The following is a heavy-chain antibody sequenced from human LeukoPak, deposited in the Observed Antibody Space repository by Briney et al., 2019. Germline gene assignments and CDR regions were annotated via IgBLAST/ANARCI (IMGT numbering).Heavy chain of an antibody. Sequence: PSETLSLTCAVYGGSFSGYYWSWIRQPPGKGLEWIGEINHSGSTNYNPSLKSRVTISVDTSKNQFSLKLSSVTAADTAVYYCARDSGSFLEWSHDYWGQGTLVTVSS. CDR3: ARDSGSFLEWSHDY. CDR1: GGSFSGYY. D-gene: IGHD3-3*01. V-gene: IGHV4-34*01. CDR2: INHSGST. J-gene: IGHJ4*02.